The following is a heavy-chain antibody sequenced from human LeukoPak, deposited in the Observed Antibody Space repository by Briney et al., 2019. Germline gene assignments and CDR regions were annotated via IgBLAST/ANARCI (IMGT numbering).Heavy chain of an antibody. V-gene: IGHV3-30*04. CDR1: GFSFTNYA. Sequence: GGSLRLSCTGSGFSFTNYAMHWVRQAPGKGLEWLTVISTDGNDKHYADSVKGRFTVARDNSKNTLLLQMNNVRTEDTAVYYCAKDKSVSADYYFDYWGQGTLVTVSS. J-gene: IGHJ4*02. CDR3: AKDKSVSADYYFDY. CDR2: ISTDGNDK. D-gene: IGHD3-10*01.